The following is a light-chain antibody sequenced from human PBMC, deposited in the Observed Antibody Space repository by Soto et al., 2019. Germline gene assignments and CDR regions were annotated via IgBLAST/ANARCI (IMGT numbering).Light chain of an antibody. V-gene: IGLV2-14*03. J-gene: IGLJ1*01. CDR3: SSYTTTSTQV. Sequence: QSALTQPASVSGSPGQSITISCTGTSSDIGSFNYVSWYQHHPGTAPKPIIYGVSNRPSGVSNRFSGSKSGNTASLTISGLQAEDEADYYCSSYTTTSTQVFGTGTKVTVL. CDR1: SSDIGSFNY. CDR2: GVS.